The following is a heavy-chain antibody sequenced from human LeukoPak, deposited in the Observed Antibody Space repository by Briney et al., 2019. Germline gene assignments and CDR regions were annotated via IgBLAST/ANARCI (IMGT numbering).Heavy chain of an antibody. V-gene: IGHV3-23*01. Sequence: PGGSXXPSCAASGFTFSSYAMSWVRQARGKGVEWVSAISGSGGRTYYADYVKGRFTIDRENDKNKMYMQMNRLRAEDTAVYYCAKSSSGWYFDYWGQGTLVTVSS. CDR3: AKSSSGWYFDY. CDR2: ISGSGGRT. D-gene: IGHD6-19*01. CDR1: GFTFSSYA. J-gene: IGHJ4*02.